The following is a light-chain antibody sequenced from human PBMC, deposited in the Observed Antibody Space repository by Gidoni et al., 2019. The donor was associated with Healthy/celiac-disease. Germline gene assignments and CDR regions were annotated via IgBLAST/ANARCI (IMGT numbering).Light chain of an antibody. Sequence: DIQMTQSPTSLSASVGDRVTITCRASQGISKYLAWYQQKPGKVPKLLIYAASTLQSGVPSRISGSGSGTDFALTNSSLQPEDVATYYCQKYSSAPRTFXXXTKVEIK. V-gene: IGKV1-27*01. J-gene: IGKJ1*01. CDR3: QKYSSAPRT. CDR1: QGISKY. CDR2: AAS.